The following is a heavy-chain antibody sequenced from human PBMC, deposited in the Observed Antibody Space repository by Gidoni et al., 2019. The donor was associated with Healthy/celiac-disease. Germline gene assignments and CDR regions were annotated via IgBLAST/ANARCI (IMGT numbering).Heavy chain of an antibody. CDR3: ARDTTSFGVVIPDAFDI. V-gene: IGHV1-69*04. CDR2: IIPILGIA. J-gene: IGHJ3*02. CDR1: GGTFSSYA. Sequence: QVQLVQSGAEVKKPGSSVKVSCKASGGTFSSYAISWVRQAPGQGLEWMGRIIPILGIANYAQKVQGRVTITADKSTSTAYMELSSLRSEDTAVYYCARDTTSFGVVIPDAFDIWGQGTMVTVSS. D-gene: IGHD3-3*01.